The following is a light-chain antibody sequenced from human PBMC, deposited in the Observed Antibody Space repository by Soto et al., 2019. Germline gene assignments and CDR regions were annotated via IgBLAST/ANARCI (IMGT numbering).Light chain of an antibody. CDR2: DAS. CDR3: QQRSDWPLT. J-gene: IGKJ4*01. V-gene: IGKV3-11*01. CDR1: QSVSISF. Sequence: EIEMTQSPCTLSVSSGERATLSCWASQSVSISFVACYQQKPGRTPSLLINDASNSVPGSAARLIGSGSGTDFTLTISSLEPEDFAVYYCQQRSDWPLTFGRGTKVDIK.